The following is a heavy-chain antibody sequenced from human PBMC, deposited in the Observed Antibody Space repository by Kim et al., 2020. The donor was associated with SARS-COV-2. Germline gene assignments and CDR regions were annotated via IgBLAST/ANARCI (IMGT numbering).Heavy chain of an antibody. V-gene: IGHV1-18*01. CDR3: ARVGSDSYGDVGDAFDI. CDR2: ISAYNGNT. Sequence: ASVKVSCKASGYTFTSYGISWVRQAPGQGLEWMGWISAYNGNTNYAQKLQGRVTMTTDTSTSTAYMELRSLRSDDTAVYYCARVGSDSYGDVGDAFDIWGQGTMVTVSS. J-gene: IGHJ3*02. D-gene: IGHD5-18*01. CDR1: GYTFTSYG.